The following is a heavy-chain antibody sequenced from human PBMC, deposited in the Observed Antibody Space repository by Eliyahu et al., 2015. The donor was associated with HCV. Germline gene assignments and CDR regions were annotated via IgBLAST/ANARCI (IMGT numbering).Heavy chain of an antibody. V-gene: IGHV1-2*02. J-gene: IGHJ6*02. Sequence: QVQLVQSGAEVKKPGASVKVSCKPSGYTFSGYYIXWXXXAPGQGLEWMGWINPNNGGTNYGKKFDGRVTMTKDTPSRTIHMELRSLRSDDTAVYYCARWCRGYCSGGRSPDSYYFYGIDVWGQGTTVTVSS. CDR2: INPNNGGT. CDR3: ARWCRGYCSGGRSPDSYYFYGIDV. CDR1: GYTFSGYY. D-gene: IGHD2-15*01.